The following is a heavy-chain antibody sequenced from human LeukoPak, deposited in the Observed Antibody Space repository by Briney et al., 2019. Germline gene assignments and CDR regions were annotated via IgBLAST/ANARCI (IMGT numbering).Heavy chain of an antibody. CDR3: ARDLGSSSWSYNWFDP. D-gene: IGHD6-13*01. V-gene: IGHV1-3*01. CDR1: GYTFTSYD. Sequence: ASVKVSCKASGYTFTSYDINWVRQATGQGLEWMGWINAGNGNTKYSQKFQGRVTITRDTSASTAYMELSSLRSEDTAVYYCARDLGSSSWSYNWFDPWGQGTLVTVSS. CDR2: INAGNGNT. J-gene: IGHJ5*02.